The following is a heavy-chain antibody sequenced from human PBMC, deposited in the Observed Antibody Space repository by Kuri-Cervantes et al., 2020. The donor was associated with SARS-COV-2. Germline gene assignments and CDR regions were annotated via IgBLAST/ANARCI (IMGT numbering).Heavy chain of an antibody. D-gene: IGHD1-26*01. V-gene: IGHV1-69*13. CDR2: IIPIFGTA. J-gene: IGHJ6*03. Sequence: SVKVSCKASGGTFSSYAISWVRQAPGQGLEWMGGIIPIFGTANYAQKFQGRVTITADESTSTAYMELSSLRSEDTAVYYCARFSRQGVRATTKVNYHYYYMDVWGKGTTVTVSS. CDR1: GGTFSSYA. CDR3: ARFSRQGVRATTKVNYHYYYMDV.